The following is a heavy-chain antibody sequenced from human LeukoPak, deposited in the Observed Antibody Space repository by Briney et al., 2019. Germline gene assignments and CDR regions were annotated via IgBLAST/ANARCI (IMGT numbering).Heavy chain of an antibody. CDR1: GGSFSGYY. J-gene: IGHJ5*02. CDR2: IYYSGST. D-gene: IGHD3-22*01. V-gene: IGHV4-59*01. CDR3: ARESFIGGYYPWFDP. Sequence: SETLSLTCAVYGGSFSGYYWSWIRQPPGKGLEWIGYIYYSGSTNYNPSLKSRVTISVDTSKNQFSLKLSSVTAADTAVYYCARESFIGGYYPWFDPWGQGTLVTVSS.